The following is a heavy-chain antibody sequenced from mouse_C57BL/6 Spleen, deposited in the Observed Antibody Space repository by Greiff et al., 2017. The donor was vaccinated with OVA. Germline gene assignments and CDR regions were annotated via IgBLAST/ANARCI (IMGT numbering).Heavy chain of an antibody. CDR1: GFNIKDDY. V-gene: IGHV14-4*01. Sequence: VQLQQSGAELVRPGASVKLSCTASGFNIKDDYMHWVKQRPEQGLEWIGWIDPENGDTEYASKFQGKATITADTSSNTAYLQLSSLTSEDTAVYDCTTGTTVVGYFDYWGQGTTLTVSS. CDR3: TTGTTVVGYFDY. D-gene: IGHD1-1*01. J-gene: IGHJ2*01. CDR2: IDPENGDT.